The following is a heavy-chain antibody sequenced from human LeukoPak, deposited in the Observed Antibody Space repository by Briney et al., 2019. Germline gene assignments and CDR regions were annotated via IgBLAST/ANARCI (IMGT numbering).Heavy chain of an antibody. J-gene: IGHJ4*02. CDR1: GFTFSNYA. CDR2: ISDSGGST. V-gene: IGHV3-23*01. D-gene: IGHD3-16*01. Sequence: GGSLRLSCAASGFTFSNYAMTWVRQAPGKGLEWVSGISDSGGSTYYADSVKGRFTISRDNSKNTLYLQMNSLRAEDTAVYYCAKELRNPYFDYWGQGTLVTVSS. CDR3: AKELRNPYFDY.